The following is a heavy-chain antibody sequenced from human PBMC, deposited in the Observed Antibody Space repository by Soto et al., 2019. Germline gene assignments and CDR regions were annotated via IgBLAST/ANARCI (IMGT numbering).Heavy chain of an antibody. CDR3: ARDGVGQTTFFGYFDF. Sequence: QVQVVESGGGVVQPGRSLRLSCAASGFTFSGLGMQWVRQAPGKGLEWVAVIRYDGSSISYEDAVKGRFTISRDNSKDTLYLKMNSLRADDTAVYYGARDGVGQTTFFGYFDFWGQGPLVTVSS. CDR2: IRYDGSSI. J-gene: IGHJ4*02. D-gene: IGHD1-26*01. CDR1: GFTFSGLG. V-gene: IGHV3-33*01.